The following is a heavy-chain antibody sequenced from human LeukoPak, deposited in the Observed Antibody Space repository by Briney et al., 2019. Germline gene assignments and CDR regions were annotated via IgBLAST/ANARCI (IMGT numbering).Heavy chain of an antibody. CDR2: IIPIFGIA. CDR1: GGTFSSYA. J-gene: IGHJ4*02. D-gene: IGHD3-22*01. Sequence: SVKLSCKASGGTFSSYAISWVRQAPGQGLEWMGRIIPIFGIANYAQKFQGRVTITADKSTSTAYMELSSLRSEDTAVYYCARAVYDSSGYYLWGWGQGTLVTVSS. CDR3: ARAVYDSSGYYLWG. V-gene: IGHV1-69*04.